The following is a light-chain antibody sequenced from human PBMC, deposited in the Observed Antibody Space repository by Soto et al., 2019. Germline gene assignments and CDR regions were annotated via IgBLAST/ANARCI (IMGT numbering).Light chain of an antibody. Sequence: QSVLTQPPSTSGTPGQRVTISCSGSSSNIGSNTVNWYQQLPGTAPKLLISVNNQRPSGVPDRFSGSKSGTSGSLAISGLQSEDEADYYCTAWDDSLNGFVFGTGTKVTVL. CDR1: SSNIGSNT. J-gene: IGLJ1*01. CDR2: VNN. CDR3: TAWDDSLNGFV. V-gene: IGLV1-44*01.